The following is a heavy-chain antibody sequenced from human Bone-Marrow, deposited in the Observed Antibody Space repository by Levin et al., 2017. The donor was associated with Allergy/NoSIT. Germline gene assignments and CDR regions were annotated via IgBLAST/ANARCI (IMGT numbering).Heavy chain of an antibody. D-gene: IGHD6-6*01. CDR1: GFTFSSYG. CDR3: ARDSATRIAARPLPNDY. J-gene: IGHJ4*02. Sequence: LSLTCAASGFTFSSYGMHWVRQAPGKGLEWVAVIWYDGSNKYYADSVKGRFTISRDNSKNTLYLQMNSLRAEDTAVYYCARDSATRIAARPLPNDYWGQGTLVTVSS. CDR2: IWYDGSNK. V-gene: IGHV3-33*01.